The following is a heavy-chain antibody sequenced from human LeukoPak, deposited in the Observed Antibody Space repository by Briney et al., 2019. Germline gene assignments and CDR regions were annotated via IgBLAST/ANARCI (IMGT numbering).Heavy chain of an antibody. CDR1: GDSVTSGNYY. J-gene: IGHJ1*01. CDR3: AGGNDDSKLHH. V-gene: IGHV4-31*03. D-gene: IGHD3-22*01. CDR2: IHHSGTI. Sequence: SETLSLTCSVSGDSVTSGNYYWSWIRQYPEKGPECIGHIHHSGTIYYNPSLLSRATISVDASKNQFSLRLSSVTAADTALYYCAGGNDDSKLHHWGQGTLVTVSS.